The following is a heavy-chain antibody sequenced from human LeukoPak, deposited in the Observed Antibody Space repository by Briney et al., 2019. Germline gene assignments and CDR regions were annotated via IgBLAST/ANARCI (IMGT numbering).Heavy chain of an antibody. J-gene: IGHJ4*02. CDR1: GGSFSGYY. CDR3: ARAGYSYGYSH. Sequence: SETLSFTCAVYGGSFSGYYWSWIRQPPGKGLEWIGEINHSGSTNYNPSLKSRVTISVDTSKNQFSLKLSSVTAADTAVYYCARAGYSYGYSHWGQGTLVTVSS. V-gene: IGHV4-34*01. D-gene: IGHD5-18*01. CDR2: INHSGST.